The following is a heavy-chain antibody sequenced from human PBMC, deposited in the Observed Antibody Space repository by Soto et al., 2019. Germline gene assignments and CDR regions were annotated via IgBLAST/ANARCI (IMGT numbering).Heavy chain of an antibody. CDR2: INHSGST. CDR3: ARGVEMATKAFDY. J-gene: IGHJ4*02. Sequence: QVQLQQWGAGLLKPSETLSLTCAVYGGSFSGYYWSWIRQPPGKGLEWIGEINHSGSTNYNPSLKSRVTISVDTSKNQFSLKLSSVTAADTAVYYCARGVEMATKAFDYWGQGTLVTVSS. CDR1: GGSFSGYY. D-gene: IGHD5-12*01. V-gene: IGHV4-34*01.